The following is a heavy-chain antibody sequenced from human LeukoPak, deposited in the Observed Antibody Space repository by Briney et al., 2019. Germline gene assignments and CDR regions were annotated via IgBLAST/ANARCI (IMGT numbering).Heavy chain of an antibody. V-gene: IGHV3-11*01. J-gene: IGHJ6*02. D-gene: IGHD6-13*01. Sequence: GGSLRLSCAAYGFTFSDYYMSWIRQAPGKGLEWVSYISSSGSTIYYADSVKGRFTISRDNAKNSLYLQMNSLRVEDTAVYYCAIDSRVPIYYYYYGMDVWGQGTTVTVSS. CDR3: AIDSRVPIYYYYYGMDV. CDR2: ISSSGSTI. CDR1: GFTFSDYY.